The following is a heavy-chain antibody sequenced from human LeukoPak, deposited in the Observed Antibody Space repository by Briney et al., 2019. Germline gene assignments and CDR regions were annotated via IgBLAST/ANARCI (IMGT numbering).Heavy chain of an antibody. Sequence: GESLKISCKGSGYSFTSYWNGWVRQMPGKGLEWMGIIYPGYSDTRYSPSFQGQVTISADKSISTAYLQWSSLKASDTAMYYCARSGGLGAQQQLVHNWFDPWGQGTLVTVSS. J-gene: IGHJ5*02. CDR1: GYSFTSYW. V-gene: IGHV5-51*01. CDR2: IYPGYSDT. CDR3: ARSGGLGAQQQLVHNWFDP. D-gene: IGHD6-13*01.